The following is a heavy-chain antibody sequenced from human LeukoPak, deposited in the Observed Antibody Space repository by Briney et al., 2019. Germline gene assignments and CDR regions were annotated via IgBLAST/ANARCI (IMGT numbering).Heavy chain of an antibody. CDR1: GFSFSSYG. CDR2: ISYDGSNK. V-gene: IGHV3-30*18. Sequence: GRSLRLSCAASGFSFSSYGMHWVRQAPGKGLEWVAVISYDGSNKYYADSVKGRFTISRDNHKNTLYLQMNSLRAEDTAVYYCAKAPYYYYGMDVWGQGTTVTVSS. J-gene: IGHJ6*02. CDR3: AKAPYYYYGMDV.